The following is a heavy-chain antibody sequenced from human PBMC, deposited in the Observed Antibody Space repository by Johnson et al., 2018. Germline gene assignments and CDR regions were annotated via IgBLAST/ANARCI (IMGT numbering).Heavy chain of an antibody. CDR1: GFTFSSYW. CDR2: IKQDGSEK. Sequence: VQLVQSGGGLVQPGGSLRLSCAASGFTFSSYWMSWVRQAPGKGLEWVANIKQDGSEKYYVDSVKGRFTISRDNAKNSLYLQMNSLRAEDTAVYYCARVPDSSSWYDRWFDPWGQGTLVTVSS. V-gene: IGHV3-7*01. CDR3: ARVPDSSSWYDRWFDP. J-gene: IGHJ5*02. D-gene: IGHD6-13*01.